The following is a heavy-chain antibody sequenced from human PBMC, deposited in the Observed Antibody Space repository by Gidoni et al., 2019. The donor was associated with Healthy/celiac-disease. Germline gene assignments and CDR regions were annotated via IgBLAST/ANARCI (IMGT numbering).Heavy chain of an antibody. CDR1: GFTFSSYS. CDR3: ARGAYSSGWYGLT. J-gene: IGHJ5*02. Sequence: EVQLVESGGGLVKPGGSLRLSCAASGFTFSSYSMNWVRQAPGKGLEWVSSISSSSSYIYYADSVKGRFTISRDNAKNSLYLQMNSLRAEDTAVYYCARGAYSSGWYGLTWGQGTLVTVSS. CDR2: ISSSSSYI. V-gene: IGHV3-21*01. D-gene: IGHD6-19*01.